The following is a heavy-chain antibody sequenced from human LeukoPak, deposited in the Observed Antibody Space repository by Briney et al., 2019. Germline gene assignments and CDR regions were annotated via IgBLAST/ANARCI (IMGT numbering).Heavy chain of an antibody. CDR1: GGSISCYY. V-gene: IGHV4-59*01. Sequence: PSETLSLTCTVSGGSISCYYWSWIRQPPGKGLEWIGYIYYSGSTNYNPSLKSRVTISVDTSKNQFSLKLSSVTAADTAVYYCARVRVATIIFDYWGQGTLVTVSS. CDR3: ARVRVATIIFDY. CDR2: IYYSGST. D-gene: IGHD5-12*01. J-gene: IGHJ4*02.